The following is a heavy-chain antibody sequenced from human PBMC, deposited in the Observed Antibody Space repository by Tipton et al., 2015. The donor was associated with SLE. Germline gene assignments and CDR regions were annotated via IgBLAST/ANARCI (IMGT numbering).Heavy chain of an antibody. J-gene: IGHJ3*02. CDR2: IYTSGST. V-gene: IGHV4-61*09. Sequence: TLSLTCTVSGGSISSGSYYWSWIRQPAGKGLEWIGYIYTSGSTNYNPSLKSRVTISVDTSKNQFSLKLTSVTAADTAVYYCARAAYRYGVSRAFDIWGQGTMVTVSS. CDR3: ARAAYRYGVSRAFDI. D-gene: IGHD5-18*01. CDR1: GGSISSGSYY.